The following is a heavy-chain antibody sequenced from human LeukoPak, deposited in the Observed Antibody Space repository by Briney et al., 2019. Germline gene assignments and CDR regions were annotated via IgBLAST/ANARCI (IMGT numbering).Heavy chain of an antibody. CDR2: ISGSGGST. Sequence: GGSLRLSCAASGFAFSSYAMSWVRQAPGKGLEWVSAISGSGGSTYYADSVKGRFTISRDNSKNTLYLRMNSLRAEDTAVYYCARAYCSGGSCYFLGYYYYGMDVWGQGTTVTVSS. CDR1: GFAFSSYA. V-gene: IGHV3-23*01. D-gene: IGHD2-15*01. J-gene: IGHJ6*02. CDR3: ARAYCSGGSCYFLGYYYYGMDV.